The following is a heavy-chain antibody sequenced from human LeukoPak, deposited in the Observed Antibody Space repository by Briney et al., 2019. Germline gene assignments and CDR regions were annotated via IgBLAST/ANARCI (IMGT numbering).Heavy chain of an antibody. CDR2: IYYSGST. CDR1: GDSTSSDRYY. CDR3: ARGRPYSGGYHLDY. D-gene: IGHD1-26*01. Sequence: SETLSLTCTVSGDSTSSDRYYGGWVRQPSGKGLEWIGNIYYSGSTYYNPSLKSRVTMSVDTSKNQFFLKLNSVTAADTAVYYCARGRPYSGGYHLDYWGQGTLVTVSA. J-gene: IGHJ4*02. V-gene: IGHV4-39*02.